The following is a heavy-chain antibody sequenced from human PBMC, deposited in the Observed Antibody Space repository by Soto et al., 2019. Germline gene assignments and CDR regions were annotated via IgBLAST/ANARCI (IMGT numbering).Heavy chain of an antibody. CDR3: ARDSTLTSLIGVDY. CDR1: GGSISSGGSY. D-gene: IGHD4-17*01. J-gene: IGHJ4*02. Sequence: QVQLQESGPGLVMPSQTLSLTCTVSGGSISSGGSYWSWIRQHPGRGLEWLGYIHNSGRTYYNPSLKSRLTISVDTSKNQFSLRLHSVTAADTAVYYCARDSTLTSLIGVDYWGQGALVTVAS. CDR2: IHNSGRT. V-gene: IGHV4-31*03.